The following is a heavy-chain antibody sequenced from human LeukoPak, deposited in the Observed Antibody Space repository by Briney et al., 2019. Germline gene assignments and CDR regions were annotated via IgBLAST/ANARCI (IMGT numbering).Heavy chain of an antibody. D-gene: IGHD2-15*01. V-gene: IGHV3-23*01. CDR1: GFTFSSYA. CDR3: AKQRSEVVVAATNY. J-gene: IGHJ4*02. CDR2: ITGGGDTT. Sequence: GGSLRLSCAASGFTFSSYAMTWVRQAPGKGLEWVSSITGGGDTTYYADSVRGRFTISRDNSKNTLSLQTNNLRAEDTAVYYCAKQRSEVVVAATNYWGQGTLVTVSS.